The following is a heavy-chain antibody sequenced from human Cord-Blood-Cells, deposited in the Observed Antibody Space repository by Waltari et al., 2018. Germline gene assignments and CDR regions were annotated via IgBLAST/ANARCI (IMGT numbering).Heavy chain of an antibody. J-gene: IGHJ4*02. V-gene: IGHV1-69*09. CDR1: GGTFSSYA. CDR2: IIPILGIA. D-gene: IGHD4-4*01. CDR3: ARDVYSNYEVSLDY. Sequence: QVQLVQSGAEVKKPGSSVQVSCKASGGTFSSYAISWVRQAPGQGLEWMGRIIPILGIANYAQKFQGRVTITADKSTSTAYMELSSLRSEDTAVYYCARDVYSNYEVSLDYWGQGTLVTVSS.